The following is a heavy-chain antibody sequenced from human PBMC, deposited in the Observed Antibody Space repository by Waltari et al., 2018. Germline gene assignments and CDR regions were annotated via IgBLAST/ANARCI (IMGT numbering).Heavy chain of an antibody. CDR1: GLTVGNNY. V-gene: IGHV3-66*02. D-gene: IGHD6-25*01. J-gene: IGHJ4*02. CDR3: ARDPPGVAAAGPGRG. Sequence: EVQLVESGGGLVQPGGSLNLPCAASGLTVGNNYRSWVRQAPGKGLELISLIYSSGSTYYADSVKGRFTISRDNSKNTLYLQMNSLRSEDTAVYFCARDPPGVAAAGPGRGWGQGTLVTVSS. CDR2: IYSSGST.